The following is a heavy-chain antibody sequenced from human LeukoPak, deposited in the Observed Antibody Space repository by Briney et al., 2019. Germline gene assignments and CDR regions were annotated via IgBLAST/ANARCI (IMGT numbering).Heavy chain of an antibody. V-gene: IGHV3-48*03. J-gene: IGHJ4*02. CDR3: ARVSSGSYSFDY. CDR1: GFTFSSYE. CDR2: ISSSGSTM. D-gene: IGHD1-26*01. Sequence: PGGSLRLSCAASGFTFSSYEMNWVRQAPGKGLEWVSYISSSGSTMYYADSVKGRFTISRDNAKKSLYLQMNSLRAEDTAVYYCARVSSGSYSFDYWGQGTLVTVSS.